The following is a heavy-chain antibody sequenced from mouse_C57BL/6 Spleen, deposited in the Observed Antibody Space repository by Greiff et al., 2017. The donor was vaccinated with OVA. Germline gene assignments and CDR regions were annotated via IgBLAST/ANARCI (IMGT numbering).Heavy chain of an antibody. D-gene: IGHD3-2*02. V-gene: IGHV1-26*01. Sequence: EVQLQQSGPELVKPGASVKISCKASGYTFTDYYMNWVKQSHGKSLEWIGDINPNNGGTSYNQKFKGKATLTVDKSSSTVYMELRSLTFEDSAVYYCARRDSSGYDYWGQGTTLTVSS. CDR2: INPNNGGT. CDR1: GYTFTDYY. J-gene: IGHJ2*01. CDR3: ARRDSSGYDY.